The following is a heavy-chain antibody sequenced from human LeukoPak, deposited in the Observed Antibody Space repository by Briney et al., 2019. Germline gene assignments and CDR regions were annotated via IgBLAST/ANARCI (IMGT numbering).Heavy chain of an antibody. J-gene: IGHJ4*02. Sequence: VGSLRLSCACSGCTFSSNALSWVRQAPGKGLDWVSGISTSGGNTYYAHTVRGRFTIPRDNSKNTLYLQMNTLRAEDTAVYYCATTKQARRYFDYWGQGTLVPVSS. V-gene: IGHV3-23*01. CDR1: GCTFSSNA. D-gene: IGHD1-1*01. CDR2: ISTSGGNT. CDR3: ATTKQARRYFDY.